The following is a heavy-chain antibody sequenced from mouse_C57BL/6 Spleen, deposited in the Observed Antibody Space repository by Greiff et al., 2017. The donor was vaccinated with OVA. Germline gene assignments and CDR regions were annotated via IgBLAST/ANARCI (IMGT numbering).Heavy chain of an antibody. J-gene: IGHJ4*01. CDR2: ISSGSSPI. V-gene: IGHV5-17*01. D-gene: IGHD4-1*01. CDR3: ARSLTGHYAMDY. CDR1: GFTFSDYG. Sequence: EVQLVESGGGLVKPGGSLKLSCAASGFTFSDYGMHWVRQAPEKGLEWVAYISSGSSPIYYADTVTGRFTISRDNAKNTLFLQMTSLRSEDTAMYYCARSLTGHYAMDYWGQGTSVTVSS.